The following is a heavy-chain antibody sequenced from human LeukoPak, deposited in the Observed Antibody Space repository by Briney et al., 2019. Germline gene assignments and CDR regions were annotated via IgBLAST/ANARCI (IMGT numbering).Heavy chain of an antibody. CDR2: IIPIFGTA. CDR1: GGTFSSYA. J-gene: IGHJ6*03. Sequence: ASVKVSCKASGGTFSSYAISWVRQAPGQGLEWMGGIIPIFGTANYAQKFQGRVTITADESTSTAYMELSSLRSEDTAVYYCARSDMVRGVIITYYMDVWGKGTTVTISS. CDR3: ARSDMVRGVIITYYMDV. D-gene: IGHD3-10*01. V-gene: IGHV1-69*13.